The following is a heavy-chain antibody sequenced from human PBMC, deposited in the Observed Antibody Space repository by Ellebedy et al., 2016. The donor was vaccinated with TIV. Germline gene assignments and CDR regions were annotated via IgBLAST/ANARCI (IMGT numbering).Heavy chain of an antibody. CDR3: AKLSYSSGWFPFDY. J-gene: IGHJ4*02. D-gene: IGHD6-19*01. CDR2: ISSSSSYI. V-gene: IGHV3-21*04. CDR1: GFTFSSYS. Sequence: GGSLRLSXAASGFTFSSYSMNWVRQAPGKGLEWVSSISSSSSYIYYADSVKGRFTISRDNAKNSLYLQMNSLRAEDTAVYYCAKLSYSSGWFPFDYWGQGTLVTVSS.